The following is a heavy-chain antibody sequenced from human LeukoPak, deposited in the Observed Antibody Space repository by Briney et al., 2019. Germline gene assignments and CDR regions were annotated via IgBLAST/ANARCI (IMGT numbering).Heavy chain of an antibody. Sequence: GESLKISCRGSGDSFTSYWIGWVRQMPGKGLEWMGIIYPGDSDTRYSPSFQGQVTISADKSISTAYLQWSSLKASDTAMYYCARSGCSGGSCYPRTNWFDPWGQGTLVTVSS. V-gene: IGHV5-51*01. CDR1: GDSFTSYW. CDR2: IYPGDSDT. D-gene: IGHD2-15*01. CDR3: ARSGCSGGSCYPRTNWFDP. J-gene: IGHJ5*02.